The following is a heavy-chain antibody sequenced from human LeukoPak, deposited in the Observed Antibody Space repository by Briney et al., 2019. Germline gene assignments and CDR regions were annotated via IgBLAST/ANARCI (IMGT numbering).Heavy chain of an antibody. CDR1: GFTFSSYS. V-gene: IGHV3-21*01. CDR2: ISSSSSYI. CDR3: ARDWWPVLNGMDV. J-gene: IGHJ6*02. Sequence: PGGSLRLSCAASGFTFSSYSMNWVRQAPGKGLEWVSSISSSSSYIYYADSVKGRFTISRDNAKNSLYLQMNSLRAEDTAVYYCARDWWPVLNGMDVWGQGTTVTVSS. D-gene: IGHD6-19*01.